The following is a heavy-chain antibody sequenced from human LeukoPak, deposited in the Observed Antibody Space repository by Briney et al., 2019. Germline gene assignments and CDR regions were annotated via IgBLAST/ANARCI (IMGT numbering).Heavy chain of an antibody. CDR1: GGSISSSSYY. CDR3: ARGFAYGGKFHFDY. V-gene: IGHV4-39*07. D-gene: IGHD4-23*01. J-gene: IGHJ4*02. CDR2: IYYSGST. Sequence: PSETLSLTCTVSGGSISSSSYYWGWIRQPPGKGLEWIGSIYYSGSTYYNPSLKSRVTISVDTSKNQFSLKLSSVTAADTAVYYCARGFAYGGKFHFDYWGQGTLVTVSS.